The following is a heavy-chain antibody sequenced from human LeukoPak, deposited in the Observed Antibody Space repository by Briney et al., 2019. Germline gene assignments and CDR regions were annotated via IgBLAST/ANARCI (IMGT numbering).Heavy chain of an antibody. CDR1: GYTFATYW. D-gene: IGHD3-16*01. J-gene: IGHJ3*02. Sequence: PGESLKISCKGSGYTFATYWIAWVRQMPGKGLEWVGIIYPGDSDTRYSPSFQGQVTISADKSITTAYLQWSSLKASDTAMYYCASGGVYRTTKYAFDIWGQGTMVTVSS. V-gene: IGHV5-51*01. CDR3: ASGGVYRTTKYAFDI. CDR2: IYPGDSDT.